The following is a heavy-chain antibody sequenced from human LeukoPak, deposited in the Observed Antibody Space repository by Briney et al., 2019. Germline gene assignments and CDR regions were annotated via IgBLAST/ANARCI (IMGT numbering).Heavy chain of an antibody. CDR3: ARGTVRGGFDY. D-gene: IGHD3-10*01. Sequence: TSETLSLTCAVYGGSFSGYYWSWTRQPPGKGLEWIGEINHSGSTNYNPSLKSRVTISVDTSKNQFSLKLSSVTAADTAVYYCARGTVRGGFDYWGQGTLVTVSS. J-gene: IGHJ4*02. V-gene: IGHV4-34*01. CDR1: GGSFSGYY. CDR2: INHSGST.